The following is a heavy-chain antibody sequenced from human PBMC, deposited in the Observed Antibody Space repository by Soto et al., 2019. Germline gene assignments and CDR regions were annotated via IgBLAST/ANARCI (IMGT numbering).Heavy chain of an antibody. J-gene: IGHJ6*02. V-gene: IGHV4-39*01. Sequence: QLQLQESGPGLVKPSETLSLTCTVAGGSISSGPYSWGWIRQPPGEGLEWIGTFYYSESTHYNPSLESRVTISVDTSKNQFSLKVSSVTVADTAVYYCARLGGYCSSTSCHGYYGMDVLGQGTTVTVSS. CDR2: FYYSEST. D-gene: IGHD2-2*01. CDR1: GGSISSGPYS. CDR3: ARLGGYCSSTSCHGYYGMDV.